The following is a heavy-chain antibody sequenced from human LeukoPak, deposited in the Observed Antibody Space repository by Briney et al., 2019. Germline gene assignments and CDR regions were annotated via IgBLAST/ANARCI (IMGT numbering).Heavy chain of an antibody. CDR2: IYTSGST. CDR1: GGSISSYY. J-gene: IGHJ5*02. D-gene: IGHD2-2*01. CDR3: ARDSYCSSTSCYRWFDP. Sequence: PSETLSLTCTVSGGSISSYYWSWIRQPAGKGLEWIGRIYTSGSTNYNPSLKSRVTMSVDTSKNQFSLKLSSVTAADTAVYYCARDSYCSSTSCYRWFDPWGQGTLVTVPS. V-gene: IGHV4-4*07.